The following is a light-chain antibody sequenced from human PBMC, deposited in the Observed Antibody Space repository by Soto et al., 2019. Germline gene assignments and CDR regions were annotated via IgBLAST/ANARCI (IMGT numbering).Light chain of an antibody. CDR2: DDS. V-gene: IGLV3-21*02. Sequence: SYELTQPPSVSGAPGQTARITFGGNNIGSKSVHGYQQKPRQAPVLVVYDDSDRTSGIPERFSGSNSGNTATLTISRVEAWDEADYYCQVWDSSSDHYVFGTGTKLTVL. CDR1: NIGSKS. CDR3: QVWDSSSDHYV. J-gene: IGLJ1*01.